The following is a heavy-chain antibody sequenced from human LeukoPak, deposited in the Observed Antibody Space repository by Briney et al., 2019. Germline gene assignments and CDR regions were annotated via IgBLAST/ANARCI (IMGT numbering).Heavy chain of an antibody. Sequence: ASVKVSCKASGYTFTSYAMNWVRQAPGQGLEWMGIINPSGGSTSYAQKFQGRVTMTRDTSTSTVYMELSSLRSEDTAVYYCARDQQKYYFDYWGQGTLVTVSS. J-gene: IGHJ4*02. CDR3: ARDQQKYYFDY. V-gene: IGHV1-46*01. CDR1: GYTFTSYA. D-gene: IGHD1/OR15-1a*01. CDR2: INPSGGST.